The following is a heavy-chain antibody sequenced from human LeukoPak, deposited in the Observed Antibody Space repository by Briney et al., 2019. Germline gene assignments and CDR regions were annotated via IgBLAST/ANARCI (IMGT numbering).Heavy chain of an antibody. CDR1: GYTFTGYY. CDR3: ARVLYGEALDY. J-gene: IGHJ4*02. D-gene: IGHD4-17*01. V-gene: IGHV1-2*02. Sequence: ASAKVSCKASGYTFTGYYMHWVRQAPGQGPERMGWINPNSGCTYYAQKFQGRVTMTRDTSISTAYMELSRLRSDDAAVYYCARVLYGEALDYGGQGTRVTVSS. CDR2: INPNSGCT.